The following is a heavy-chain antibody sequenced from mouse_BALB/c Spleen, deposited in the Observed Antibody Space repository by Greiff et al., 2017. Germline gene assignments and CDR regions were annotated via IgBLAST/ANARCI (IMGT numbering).Heavy chain of an antibody. Sequence: EVQLVESGGGLVQPGGSRKLSCAASGFTFSSFGMHWVRQAPEKGLEWVAYISSGSSTIYYADTVKGRFTISRDNPKNTLFLQMTSLRSEDTAMYYCARWGAYYAMDYWGQGTSVTVSS. CDR1: GFTFSSFG. V-gene: IGHV5-17*02. CDR2: ISSGSSTI. J-gene: IGHJ4*01. CDR3: ARWGAYYAMDY.